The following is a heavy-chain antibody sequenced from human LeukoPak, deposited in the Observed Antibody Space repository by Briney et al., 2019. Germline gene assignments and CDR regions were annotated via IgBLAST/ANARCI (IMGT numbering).Heavy chain of an antibody. D-gene: IGHD4-11*01. J-gene: IGHJ4*02. CDR1: GYTXNGYY. Sequence: ASVKVSCKASGYTXNGYYLHWVRQAPGQGLDWMGWMNSNSGGTHYAQKFQGRVTMTRDTSISTAYMELSRLRSDDTAVYYCARWMTTVITPDYWGQGALVTVSS. CDR3: ARWMTTVITPDY. CDR2: MNSNSGGT. V-gene: IGHV1-2*02.